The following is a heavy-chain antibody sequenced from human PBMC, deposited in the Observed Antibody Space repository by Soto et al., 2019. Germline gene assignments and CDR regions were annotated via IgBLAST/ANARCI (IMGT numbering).Heavy chain of an antibody. CDR3: ARHGPFFSYYAMDV. CDR1: GGSISSSSSY. Sequence: PSETLSLTCTVSGGSISSSSSYWGGIRQPPGKGLEWIGNIYYSGSTYYNPSLKSRVTISVDASKNQFSLKLSSVTAADTAVYYCARHGPFFSYYAMDVWGQGTTVTVSS. CDR2: IYYSGST. V-gene: IGHV4-39*01. D-gene: IGHD3-3*01. J-gene: IGHJ6*02.